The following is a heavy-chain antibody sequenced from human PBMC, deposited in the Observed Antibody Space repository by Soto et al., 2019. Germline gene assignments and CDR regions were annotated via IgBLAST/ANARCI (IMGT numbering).Heavy chain of an antibody. CDR1: GYTFTSYG. Sequence: ASVKVSCNASGYTFTSYGISLVRQAPGQGLEWTGWISAYNGNTNYAQKLQGRVTMTTDTSTSTAYMELRSLRSDDTAVYYCARAKQWLYAFDIWGQGTMVTVSS. CDR3: ARAKQWLYAFDI. CDR2: ISAYNGNT. J-gene: IGHJ3*02. V-gene: IGHV1-18*01. D-gene: IGHD6-19*01.